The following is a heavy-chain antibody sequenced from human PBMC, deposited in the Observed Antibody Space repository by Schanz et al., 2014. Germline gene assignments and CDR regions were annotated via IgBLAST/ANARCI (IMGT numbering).Heavy chain of an antibody. CDR3: ARVLYFGPGIAYYGVDV. CDR1: RYDFRDYY. Sequence: QAQLVQSGAEVKRSGASVKISCKASRYDFRDYYVQWVRQAPGYGLEWVGRMNPKNGATIYAQKLQGRVSMTRDMFTSTAYMEVRSLRHDDTALYYCARVLYFGPGIAYYGVDVWGQGTAVSVS. CDR2: MNPKNGAT. D-gene: IGHD3-10*01. V-gene: IGHV1-2*06. J-gene: IGHJ6*02.